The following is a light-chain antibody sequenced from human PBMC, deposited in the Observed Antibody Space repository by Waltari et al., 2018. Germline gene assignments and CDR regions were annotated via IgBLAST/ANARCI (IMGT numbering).Light chain of an antibody. J-gene: IGLJ1*01. V-gene: IGLV2-11*01. CDR1: SSDVGGYNY. CDR3: CSYRGSFV. CDR2: DVS. Sequence: QSALTQPRSVSGSPGQSVTISCTGTSSDVGGYNYVSWYQQNPGKAPKLMIYDVSKLPSGVPDRFSGSKSGNTASLTISGLQAEDDGDYYCCSYRGSFVFGTGTKVTVL.